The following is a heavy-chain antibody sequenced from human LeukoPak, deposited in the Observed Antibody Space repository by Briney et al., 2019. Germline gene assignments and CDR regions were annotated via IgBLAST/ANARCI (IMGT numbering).Heavy chain of an antibody. J-gene: IGHJ3*02. CDR3: AKDLMAAAGHDAFDI. V-gene: IGHV3-23*01. Sequence: GGSLRLSCAASDFDFSSHAMTWVRQAPGKGLEWVSAISINALKTYYGDSVKGRFTISRDNSKNTLYLQMNSLRAEDTAVYYCAKDLMAAAGHDAFDIWGQGTMVTVSS. D-gene: IGHD6-13*01. CDR1: DFDFSSHA. CDR2: ISINALKT.